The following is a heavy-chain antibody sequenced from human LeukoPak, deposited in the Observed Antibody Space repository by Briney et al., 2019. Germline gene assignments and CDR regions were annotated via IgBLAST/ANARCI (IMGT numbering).Heavy chain of an antibody. J-gene: IGHJ4*02. V-gene: IGHV3-33*01. D-gene: IGHD3-22*01. CDR2: IWSDGSNK. CDR1: GFTFSSYG. CDR3: AREGDCYDSSGYADY. Sequence: GRSLRLSCAASGFTFSSYGMHWVRQAPGKGLEWVAVIWSDGSNKLYADSVKGRFTISRDKAKNTLYLQMNSLRAEDTAVYYCAREGDCYDSSGYADYWGERTLVSVSS.